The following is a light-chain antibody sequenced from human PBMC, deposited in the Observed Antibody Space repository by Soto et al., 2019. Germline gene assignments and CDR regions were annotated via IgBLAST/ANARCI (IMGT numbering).Light chain of an antibody. J-gene: IGLJ1*01. CDR2: EVS. Sequence: QSALTQPASVSGSPGQSITISCTGTSSDVGGYNYVSWYQQHPGKAPKLMIYEVSNRPSGVSDRFSGSKSDNTASLTISGLQAEDEADYYCSSYTSSSALPYAFGTGTKLTIL. V-gene: IGLV2-14*01. CDR1: SSDVGGYNY. CDR3: SSYTSSSALPYA.